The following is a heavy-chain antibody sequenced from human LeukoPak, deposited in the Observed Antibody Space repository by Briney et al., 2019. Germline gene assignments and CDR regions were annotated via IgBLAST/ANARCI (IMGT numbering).Heavy chain of an antibody. CDR1: GFTFSSYE. CDR3: ARDRIAVAGRVYYYMDV. V-gene: IGHV3-21*04. Sequence: GGSLRLSCAASGFTFSSYEMNWVRQAPGKGLEWVSSISSSSSYIYYADSVKGRFTISRDNAKNTLYLQMNSLKTEDTAVYYCARDRIAVAGRVYYYMDVWGKGTTVTVSS. J-gene: IGHJ6*03. D-gene: IGHD6-19*01. CDR2: ISSSSSYI.